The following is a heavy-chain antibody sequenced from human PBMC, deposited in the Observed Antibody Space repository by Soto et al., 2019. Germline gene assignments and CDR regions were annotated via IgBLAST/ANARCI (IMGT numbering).Heavy chain of an antibody. Sequence: GGSLRLSCSASGFTFSSYAMHWVRQAPGKGLEYGSAISSNGGSTYYADSVKGRFTISRDNSKNTLYLQMSSLRAEDTAVYYCVKGLAARRFFDYWGQGTLVTVSS. CDR2: ISSNGGST. D-gene: IGHD6-6*01. CDR3: VKGLAARRFFDY. V-gene: IGHV3-64D*06. CDR1: GFTFSSYA. J-gene: IGHJ4*02.